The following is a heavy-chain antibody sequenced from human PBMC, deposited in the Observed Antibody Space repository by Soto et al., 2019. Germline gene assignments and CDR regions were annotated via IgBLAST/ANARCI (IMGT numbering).Heavy chain of an antibody. J-gene: IGHJ4*02. V-gene: IGHV3-23*01. D-gene: IGHD5-18*01. CDR3: AKSPGYSYGPPDY. Sequence: LRLSCAASGFTFSSYAMSWVRQAPGKGLEWVSAISGSGGSTYYADSVKGRFTISRDNSKNTLYLQMNSLRAEDTAVYYCAKSPGYSYGPPDYWGQGTLVTVSS. CDR1: GFTFSSYA. CDR2: ISGSGGST.